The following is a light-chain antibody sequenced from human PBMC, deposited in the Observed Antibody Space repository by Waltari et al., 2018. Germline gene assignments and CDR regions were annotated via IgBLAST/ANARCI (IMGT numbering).Light chain of an antibody. CDR3: QEYANLPAT. V-gene: IGKV3-20*01. CDR1: QSVRRS. Sequence: SCRASQSVRRSLTWYQQKPGQAPRLLIYDTSTRATGIPDRFSGSGSGTDFSLTISRLEPEDFAVYYCQEYANLPATFGQGTKVEIK. J-gene: IGKJ1*01. CDR2: DTS.